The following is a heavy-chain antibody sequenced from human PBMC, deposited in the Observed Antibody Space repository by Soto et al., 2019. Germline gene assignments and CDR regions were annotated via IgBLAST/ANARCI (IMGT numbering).Heavy chain of an antibody. Sequence: SVKVSCKASGGTFSSYAISWVRQAPGQGLEWMGGIIPIFGTANHAQKFQGRVTVTADESTSTAYMELSSLRSEDTAVYYCASSGGYCSGGSCYSGYYWGQGTLVTVSS. CDR2: IIPIFGTA. V-gene: IGHV1-69*13. D-gene: IGHD2-15*01. CDR1: GGTFSSYA. CDR3: ASSGGYCSGGSCYSGYY. J-gene: IGHJ4*02.